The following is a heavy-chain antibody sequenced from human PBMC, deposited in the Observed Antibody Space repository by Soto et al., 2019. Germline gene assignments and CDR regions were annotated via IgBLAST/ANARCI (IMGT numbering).Heavy chain of an antibody. D-gene: IGHD4-4*01. J-gene: IGHJ4*02. Sequence: SVKVSCKASGVTFSRQDMRWVRQAPGQGLEWMGGIIPIFGTPQYAEKFQDRVTITADESTSTAYMELSSLTSEDTAVYYCAKTEGRDRYSFHYWGQGTLVTVSS. CDR1: GVTFSRQD. CDR3: AKTEGRDRYSFHY. V-gene: IGHV1-69*13. CDR2: IIPIFGTP.